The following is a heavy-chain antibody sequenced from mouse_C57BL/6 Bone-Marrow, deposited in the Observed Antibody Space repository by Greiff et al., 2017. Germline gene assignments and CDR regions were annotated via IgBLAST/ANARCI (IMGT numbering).Heavy chain of an antibody. CDR1: GYTFTTYP. CDR3: ARPYYYGSRDWYFDV. J-gene: IGHJ1*03. Sequence: ESGAELVKPGASVKMSCKASGYTFTTYPIEWMKQNHGKSLEWIGNFHPYNDDTKYNEKFKGKATLTVEKSSSTVYLELSRLTSDDSAVYYCARPYYYGSRDWYFDVWGTGTTVTVSS. V-gene: IGHV1-47*01. CDR2: FHPYNDDT. D-gene: IGHD1-1*01.